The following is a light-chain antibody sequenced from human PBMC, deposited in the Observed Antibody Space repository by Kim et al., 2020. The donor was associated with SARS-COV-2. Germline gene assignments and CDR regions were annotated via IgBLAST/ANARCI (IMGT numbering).Light chain of an antibody. J-gene: IGLJ2*01. V-gene: IGLV1-40*01. CDR3: QSYDSSLLGGVV. Sequence: QSVLTQPPSVSGAPGQRVTISCTGSRSNIGAGYDVHWYQQLPGTAPKLLIYGNSNPPSGVPDRFSGSKSGTSASLAITGLQAEDEADYYCQSYDSSLLGGVVFGGGTQLTVL. CDR2: GNS. CDR1: RSNIGAGYD.